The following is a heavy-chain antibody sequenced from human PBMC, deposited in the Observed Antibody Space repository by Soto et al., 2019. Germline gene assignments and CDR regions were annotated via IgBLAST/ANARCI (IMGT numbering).Heavy chain of an antibody. CDR1: GYSFTSYW. CDR2: IDPSDSYT. J-gene: IGHJ6*02. D-gene: IGHD3-10*01. Sequence: PGESLKISCKGSGYSFTSYWISWVRQMPGKGLEWMGRIDPSDSYTNYSPSFQGHVTISADKSISTAYLQWSRLKASDTAMNYCAISRFGELFADTLNYYYYYGMDVWGQGTTVTVSS. V-gene: IGHV5-10-1*01. CDR3: AISRFGELFADTLNYYYYYGMDV.